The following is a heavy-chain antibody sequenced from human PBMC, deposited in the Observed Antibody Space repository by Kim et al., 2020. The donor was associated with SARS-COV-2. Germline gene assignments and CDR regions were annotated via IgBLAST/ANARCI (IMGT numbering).Heavy chain of an antibody. CDR3: ARLDLSIDQYNYGLDV. D-gene: IGHD2-15*01. CDR2: VYYSGIT. V-gene: IGHV4-39*01. Sequence: SETLSLTCTVSGGSVNSPSHYWAWIRQPPGKGLEWIGTVYYSGITYYIPSLSDRVTMSVDSSKNQFSLTVSFVTAADTAVYFCARLDLSIDQYNYGLDVWGQGTKVTVS. J-gene: IGHJ6*02. CDR1: GGSVNSPSHY.